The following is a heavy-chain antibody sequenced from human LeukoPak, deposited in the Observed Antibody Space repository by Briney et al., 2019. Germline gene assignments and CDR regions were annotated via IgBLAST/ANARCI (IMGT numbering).Heavy chain of an antibody. CDR1: GGSISSYY. Sequence: PSETLSLTCTVSGGSISSYYWSWIRQPPGKGLEWIGYIYYSGSTNYNPSLKSRVTISVDTSKNQFSLKLSSVTAADTAVYYCARDPNDYYDSSGYYGFDYWGQGTLVTVSS. J-gene: IGHJ4*02. CDR3: ARDPNDYYDSSGYYGFDY. CDR2: IYYSGST. D-gene: IGHD3-22*01. V-gene: IGHV4-59*12.